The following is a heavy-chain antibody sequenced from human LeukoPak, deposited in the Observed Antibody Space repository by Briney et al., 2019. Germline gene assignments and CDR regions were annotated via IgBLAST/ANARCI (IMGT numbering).Heavy chain of an antibody. CDR2: ISGGGETT. J-gene: IGHJ3*02. CDR1: GFTFNNFA. V-gene: IGHV3-23*01. D-gene: IGHD2-2*01. CDR3: AQDARYCSSTSCYLGAFDI. Sequence: GGSLRLSCAASGFTFNNFAMNWVPQAPGKGLEWVSAISGGGETTYYADAAKGRFTISRDNSQNTLYLQMNSLRAEDTAVYYCAQDARYCSSTSCYLGAFDIWGQGTMVTVSS.